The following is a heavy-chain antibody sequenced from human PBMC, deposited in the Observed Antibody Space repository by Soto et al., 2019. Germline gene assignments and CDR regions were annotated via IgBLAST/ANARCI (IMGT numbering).Heavy chain of an antibody. D-gene: IGHD3-10*01. V-gene: IGHV1-18*01. J-gene: IGHJ4*02. CDR2: ISAYKTNI. CDR3: ARDLDGSGAYYTDF. Sequence: ASVKVSCKASGYTFPNYGITWVRQAPGQGLEWMGWISAYKTNIKYAQKFQGRVTLTTDTSTSTAYMELRSLRSDDTAIYYCARDLDGSGAYYTDFWGQGTLVTVSS. CDR1: GYTFPNYG.